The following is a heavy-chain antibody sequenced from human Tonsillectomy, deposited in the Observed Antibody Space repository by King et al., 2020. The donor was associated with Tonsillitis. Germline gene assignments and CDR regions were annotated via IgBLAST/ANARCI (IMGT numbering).Heavy chain of an antibody. CDR1: GYTFTSYY. Sequence: QLVQSGAEVKKPGASVKVSCKASGYTFTSYYMHWVRQAPGQGLEWMGIINPSGGSTSYAQTFQGRVTMTRDTSTSTVYMELSSLRSEDTAVYYSAGGVVVVPAAKYNCFYTWGQGTLVTVSS. D-gene: IGHD2-2*01. CDR2: INPSGGST. CDR3: AGGVVVVPAAKYNCFYT. V-gene: IGHV1-46*01. J-gene: IGHJ5*02.